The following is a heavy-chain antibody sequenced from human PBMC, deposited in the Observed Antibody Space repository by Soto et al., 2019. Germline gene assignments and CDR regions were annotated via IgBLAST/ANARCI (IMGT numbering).Heavy chain of an antibody. Sequence: SETLSLTCTVSGGSISSTKWWNWVRQPPGKGLEWIGTIYYSGTSYHNPSLKSRVTISVDTSKNQFSLKLSSVTAADTAVYYCARHCSTTSCYRYWGQGALVTVSS. V-gene: IGHV4-4*02. D-gene: IGHD2-2*01. J-gene: IGHJ4*02. CDR1: GGSISSTKW. CDR2: IYYSGTS. CDR3: ARHCSTTSCYRY.